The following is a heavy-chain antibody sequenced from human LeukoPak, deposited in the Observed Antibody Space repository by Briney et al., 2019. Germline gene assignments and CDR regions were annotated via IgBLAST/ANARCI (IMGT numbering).Heavy chain of an antibody. CDR2: ISGDGGST. D-gene: IGHD6-13*01. J-gene: IGHJ4*02. Sequence: PGGSLGLSCAVSGFTFDDYAMHWVRQAPGKGLEWVSLISGDGGSTYYADSVKGRFTISRDNSKNSLYLQMNSLRTEDTALYYCAKDWEAALGYWGQGTLVTVSS. V-gene: IGHV3-43*02. CDR1: GFTFDDYA. CDR3: AKDWEAALGY.